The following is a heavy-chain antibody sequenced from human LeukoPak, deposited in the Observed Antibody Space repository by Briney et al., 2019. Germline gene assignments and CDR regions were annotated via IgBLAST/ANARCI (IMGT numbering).Heavy chain of an antibody. D-gene: IGHD1-26*01. CDR2: IYSGGST. Sequence: GGSLRLSCAASGFTVSSNYMSWVRQAPGKGLEWVSVIYSGGSTYYADSVKVRFTISRDNSKNMLYLQMNRLRAEERAVYYCAREGSGSYYFDYWGQGTLVTVSS. V-gene: IGHV3-53*01. J-gene: IGHJ4*02. CDR3: AREGSGSYYFDY. CDR1: GFTVSSNY.